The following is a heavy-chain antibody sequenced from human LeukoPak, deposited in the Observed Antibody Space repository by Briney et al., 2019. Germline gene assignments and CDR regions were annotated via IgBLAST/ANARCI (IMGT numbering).Heavy chain of an antibody. CDR2: ISGSGGST. CDR1: GFTFSSYA. D-gene: IGHD6-19*01. CDR3: ARAHYSSGNWFDP. J-gene: IGHJ5*02. V-gene: IGHV3-23*01. Sequence: PGGSLRLSCAASGFTFSSYAMSWVRQAPGKGLEWVSAISGSGGSTYYADSVKGRFTISRDNAKNSLYLQMNSLRAEDTAVYYCARAHYSSGNWFDPWGQGTLVTVSS.